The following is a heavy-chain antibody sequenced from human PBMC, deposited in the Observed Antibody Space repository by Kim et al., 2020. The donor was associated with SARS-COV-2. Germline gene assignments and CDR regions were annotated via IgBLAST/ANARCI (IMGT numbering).Heavy chain of an antibody. CDR3: ARYDSVVNWFDP. V-gene: IGHV1-2*02. Sequence: ASVKVSCKASGYTFTDYYIHWVRQAPGQGLEWMGWINPNSGGTNYPQKFQGRVTVTRDTSITTAYMELSSLRSDDTAVYYCARYDSVVNWFDPWGQGTLVTVSS. CDR2: INPNSGGT. CDR1: GYTFTDYY. D-gene: IGHD3-22*01. J-gene: IGHJ5*02.